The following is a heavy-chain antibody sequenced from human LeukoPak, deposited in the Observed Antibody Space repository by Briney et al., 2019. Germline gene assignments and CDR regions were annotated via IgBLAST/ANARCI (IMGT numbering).Heavy chain of an antibody. CDR1: GGSFSGYY. Sequence: PSETLSLTCAVYGGSFSGYYWSWIRQPPGKGLEWIGEINHSGSTNYNPSLKSRVTISVDTSKNQFSLKLSSVTAADTAVYYCARVNLKQQLVLADYWGQGTLVTVSS. J-gene: IGHJ4*02. D-gene: IGHD6-13*01. V-gene: IGHV4-34*01. CDR3: ARVNLKQQLVLADY. CDR2: INHSGST.